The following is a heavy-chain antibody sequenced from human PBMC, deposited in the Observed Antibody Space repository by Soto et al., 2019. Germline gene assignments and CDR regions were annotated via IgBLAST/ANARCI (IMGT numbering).Heavy chain of an antibody. Sequence: PGGSLRLSCAASGFTFSNHGMHWVRQAPGRGLEWVALISYDGSNKYYADSVKGRSTISRDNTKNTLSLQMNSLRAEDSALYFCAKDLHSSVWAAYNFDYWGQGTLVTVSS. D-gene: IGHD3-22*01. CDR3: AKDLHSSVWAAYNFDY. CDR2: ISYDGSNK. V-gene: IGHV3-30*18. J-gene: IGHJ4*02. CDR1: GFTFSNHG.